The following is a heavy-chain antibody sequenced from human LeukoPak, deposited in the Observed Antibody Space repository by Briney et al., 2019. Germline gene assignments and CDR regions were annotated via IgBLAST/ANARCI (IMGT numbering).Heavy chain of an antibody. CDR3: AKDSRYYYDSSQDY. J-gene: IGHJ4*02. Sequence: PGGSLRLSCAASGFTVSSNYMSWVRQAPGKGLEWVSVIYSGGSTYYADSVKGRFTISRDNSKNTLYLQMNSLRAEDTAVYCCAKDSRYYYDSSQDYWGQGTLVTVSS. V-gene: IGHV3-53*01. D-gene: IGHD3-22*01. CDR2: IYSGGST. CDR1: GFTVSSNY.